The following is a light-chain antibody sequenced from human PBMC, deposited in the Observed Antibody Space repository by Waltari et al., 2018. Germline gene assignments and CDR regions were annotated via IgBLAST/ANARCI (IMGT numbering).Light chain of an antibody. Sequence: DIQLTQSPSFLFASVGDRVTITCRASQGISSYVAWYQQNPGKAPRLLLHSASTLQSGVPSRFSGSGSGTEFTLTISSLQPEDFASYYCQQLSSQPLTFGGGTKVEI. V-gene: IGKV1-9*01. J-gene: IGKJ4*01. CDR2: SAS. CDR3: QQLSSQPLT. CDR1: QGISSY.